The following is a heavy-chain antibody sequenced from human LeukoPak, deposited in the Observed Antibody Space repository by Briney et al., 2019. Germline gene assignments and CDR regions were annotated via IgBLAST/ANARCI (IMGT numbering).Heavy chain of an antibody. V-gene: IGHV3-33*05. CDR2: ISYDGSNK. D-gene: IGHD2-2*02. CDR1: GFTFSRYG. J-gene: IGHJ4*02. Sequence: TGGSLRLSCAASGFTFSRYGMHWVRQAPGKGLEWVAVISYDGSNKYYADSVKGRFTISRDNSKNTLYLQMNSLRAEDTAVYYCARDAGRGHIYHFDYWGQGTLVTVSS. CDR3: ARDAGRGHIYHFDY.